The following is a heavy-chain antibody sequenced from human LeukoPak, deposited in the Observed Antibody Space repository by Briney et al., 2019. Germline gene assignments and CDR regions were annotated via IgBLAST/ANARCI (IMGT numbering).Heavy chain of an antibody. J-gene: IGHJ5*02. CDR1: GYTFTSYY. V-gene: IGHV1-46*01. CDR3: ASGRGYSYALGFDP. D-gene: IGHD5-18*01. Sequence: GPSVKPSCKASGYTFTSYYMHWVRHAPGQGLEWMGIISPGGGSTSYAQKFQGRVTMTRDTSTSTVYMELSSLRSEDTAVYYCASGRGYSYALGFDPWGQGTLVTVSS. CDR2: ISPGGGST.